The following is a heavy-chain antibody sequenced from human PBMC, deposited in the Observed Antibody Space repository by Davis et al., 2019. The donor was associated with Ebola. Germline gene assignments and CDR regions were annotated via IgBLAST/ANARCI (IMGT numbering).Heavy chain of an antibody. V-gene: IGHV4-34*01. CDR2: INHSGST. J-gene: IGHJ4*02. CDR3: ARHRGRAYLSY. Sequence: SETLSLTCAVYGGSFSGYYWSWIRQPPGKGLEWIGEINHSGSTYYNPSLKSRVTISVDTSKNQFSLKLSSVTAADTAVYYCARHRGRAYLSYWGQGTLVTVSS. CDR1: GGSFSGYY. D-gene: IGHD1-14*01.